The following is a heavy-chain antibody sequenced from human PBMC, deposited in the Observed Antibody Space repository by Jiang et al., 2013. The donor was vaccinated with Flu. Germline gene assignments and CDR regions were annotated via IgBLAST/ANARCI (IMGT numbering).Heavy chain of an antibody. Sequence: GLVKPSQTLSLTCTVSGGSISSGGYYWSWIRQHPGKGLEWIGYIYYSGSTYYNPSLKSRVTISVDTSKNQFSLKLSSVTAADTAVYYCATDLPGRYEEGIDAFDIWGQGTMVTVSS. J-gene: IGHJ3*02. D-gene: IGHD3-16*01. CDR1: GGSISSGGYY. V-gene: IGHV4-31*03. CDR3: ATDLPGRYEEGIDAFDI. CDR2: IYYSGST.